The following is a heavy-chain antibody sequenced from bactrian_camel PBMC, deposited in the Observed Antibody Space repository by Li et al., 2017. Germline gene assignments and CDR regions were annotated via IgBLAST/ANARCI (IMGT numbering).Heavy chain of an antibody. J-gene: IGHJ6*01. Sequence: HVQLVESGGGLVQAGGSLRLSCTVSGLAFDDHAMGWFRQAPGKGLEWVSSLNNGDSRTYYADYVQGRFTISRGNAKNTTYLQMDSLKPEDTAMYYCAADLFRVGWFCRLTPVHAGYWGQGTQVTVS. CDR3: AADLFRVGWFCRLTPVHAGY. CDR2: LNNGDSRT. D-gene: IGHD3*01. V-gene: IGHV3S63*01. CDR1: GLAFDDHA.